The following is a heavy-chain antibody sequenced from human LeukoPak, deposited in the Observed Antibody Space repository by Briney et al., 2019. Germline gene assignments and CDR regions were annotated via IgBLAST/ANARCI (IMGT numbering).Heavy chain of an antibody. CDR2: ISTSGST. D-gene: IGHD3-22*01. CDR3: ASPRSGYRYTFDY. J-gene: IGHJ4*02. Sequence: SETLSLTCAVSAASISNYYWRWIRQAPGKGLEWIGYISTSGSTNYNPSLKSRVSISLDTSKNRFSLNLNFVTAADTAVYYYASPRSGYRYTFDYWGQGALVTVSS. CDR1: AASISNYY. V-gene: IGHV4-4*09.